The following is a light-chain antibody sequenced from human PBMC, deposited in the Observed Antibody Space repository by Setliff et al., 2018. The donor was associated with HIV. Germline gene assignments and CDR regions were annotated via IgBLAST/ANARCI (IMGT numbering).Light chain of an antibody. CDR2: YDH. V-gene: IGLV3-21*01. CDR1: NIGIKS. J-gene: IGLJ1*01. Sequence: SYELTQRPSVSVAPGKTARITCGGDNIGIKSVHWYQQKPGQAPVVVMYYDHDRPSWIPERFSGSKSGNTASLTISGLQAEDEADYYCCSYAGSSTSYVFGTGTKVTVL. CDR3: CSYAGSSTSYV.